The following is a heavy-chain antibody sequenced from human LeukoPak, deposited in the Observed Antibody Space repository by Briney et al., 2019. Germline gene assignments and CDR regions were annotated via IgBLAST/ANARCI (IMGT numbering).Heavy chain of an antibody. CDR1: GGSISSSY. V-gene: IGHV4-59*08. Sequence: SETLSLTCTVSGGSISSSYWSWIRQPPGKGLEWIGYISYSGSTNYNPSLKSRVTISADTPKNQFALKLSSVTAADTAVYYCAYSSTYYQGYFQHWGRGALVSVSS. J-gene: IGHJ1*01. D-gene: IGHD3-22*01. CDR2: ISYSGST. CDR3: AYSSTYYQGYFQH.